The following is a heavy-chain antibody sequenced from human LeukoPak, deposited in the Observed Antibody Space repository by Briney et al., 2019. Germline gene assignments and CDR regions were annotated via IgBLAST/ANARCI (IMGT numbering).Heavy chain of an antibody. Sequence: PSETLSLTCTVSGGSTSSYYWGWIRQPPGKGLEWIGYIYYSGSTNYNPSLKSRVTISVDTSKNQFSLKVSSVTAADAAVYYCARRTGYYDGFDYWGQGTLVTVSS. J-gene: IGHJ4*02. CDR1: GGSTSSYY. CDR3: ARRTGYYDGFDY. V-gene: IGHV4-59*01. D-gene: IGHD3/OR15-3a*01. CDR2: IYYSGST.